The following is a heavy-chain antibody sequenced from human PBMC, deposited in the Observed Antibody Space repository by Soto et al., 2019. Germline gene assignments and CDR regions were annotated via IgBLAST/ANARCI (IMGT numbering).Heavy chain of an antibody. CDR1: GFTVGSNY. Sequence: EVQLVESGGGLVQPGGSLRLSCAASGFTVGSNYMNWVRQAPGKGLEWVSVIYSGGSTYYADSVKGRFTISRDNSKNTLYLPMNSLRAEDTAVYYCARSWAVAGSYDYWGQGTLVTVSS. CDR3: ARSWAVAGSYDY. V-gene: IGHV3-66*01. D-gene: IGHD6-19*01. CDR2: IYSGGST. J-gene: IGHJ4*02.